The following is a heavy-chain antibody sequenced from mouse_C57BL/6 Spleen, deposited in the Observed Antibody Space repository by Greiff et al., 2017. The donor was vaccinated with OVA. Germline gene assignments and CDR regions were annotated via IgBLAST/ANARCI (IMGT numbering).Heavy chain of an antibody. CDR2: ISSGSSTI. CDR1: GFTFSDYG. Sequence: EVMLVESGGGLVKPGGSLKLSCAASGFTFSDYGMHWVRQAPEKGLEWVAYISSGSSTIYYADTVKGRFTISRDNAKNTLFLQMTSLRSEDTAMYYCARFLGKSSGAMDYWGQGTSVTVSS. V-gene: IGHV5-17*01. J-gene: IGHJ4*01. CDR3: ARFLGKSSGAMDY.